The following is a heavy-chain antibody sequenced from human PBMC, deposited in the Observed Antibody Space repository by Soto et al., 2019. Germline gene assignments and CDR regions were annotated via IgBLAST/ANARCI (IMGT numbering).Heavy chain of an antibody. V-gene: IGHV1-18*01. CDR2: VSTYNGVT. D-gene: IGHD2-21*01. CDR3: ARGFGELDY. CDR1: NYTFSNYG. Sequence: QVQLVQSGPEVKKPGASVKVSCKASNYTFSNYGISWVRQAPGQGLEWMGWVSTYNGVTNYAERFQGRVTMTTATSTTTADMELRSLRSDDTAGYYCARGFGELDYWGQGARVTVSS. J-gene: IGHJ4*02.